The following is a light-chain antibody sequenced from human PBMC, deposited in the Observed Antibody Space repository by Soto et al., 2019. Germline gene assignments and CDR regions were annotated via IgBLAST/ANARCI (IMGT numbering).Light chain of an antibody. CDR2: AAS. CDR3: QQLNTYPVT. J-gene: IGKJ2*01. CDR1: QGIASY. Sequence: DIQLTQSPSFLSASLGDRLTITCRASQGIASYLAWYQQKPGKAPQLLIYAASTLQSGVPSRFSGSGSGTEFTLTISSLQPEDFATYYCQQLNTYPVTFGQGTKLEIK. V-gene: IGKV1-9*01.